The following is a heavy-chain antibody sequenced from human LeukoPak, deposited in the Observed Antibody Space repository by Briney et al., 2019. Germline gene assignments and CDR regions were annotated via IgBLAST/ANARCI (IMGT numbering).Heavy chain of an antibody. Sequence: SETLSLTCAVYGGSFSGYDWTWIRQPPGKGLQWIGEINHSGTTNYNPSLKSRVTISVDTSQNQFSLKLSSVTAADTAVYYCARARGIVVVVAEDCYFDCWGQGTLVAVSS. CDR3: ARARGIVVVVAEDCYFDC. V-gene: IGHV4-34*01. D-gene: IGHD2-15*01. J-gene: IGHJ4*02. CDR1: GGSFSGYD. CDR2: INHSGTT.